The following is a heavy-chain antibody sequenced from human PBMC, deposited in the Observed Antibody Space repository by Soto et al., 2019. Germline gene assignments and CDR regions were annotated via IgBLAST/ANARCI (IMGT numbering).Heavy chain of an antibody. J-gene: IGHJ3*02. CDR2: IYTSGST. CDR1: GGSISSYY. Sequence: QVQLQESGPGLVKPSETLSLTCTVSGGSISSYYWSWIRQPAGKGLEWIGRIYTSGSTNYNPSLKSRVTMSVDTSKNQFSLKLSSVTAADTAVYYCARGGYCSGGSCYADAFDIWGQGTMVTVSS. D-gene: IGHD2-15*01. V-gene: IGHV4-4*07. CDR3: ARGGYCSGGSCYADAFDI.